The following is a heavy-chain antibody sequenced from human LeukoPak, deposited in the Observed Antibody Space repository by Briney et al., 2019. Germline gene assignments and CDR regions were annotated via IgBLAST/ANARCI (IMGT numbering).Heavy chain of an antibody. Sequence: GASVKVSCKASGGTFSSYAISWVRQAPGQGLEWMGRIIPIFGTANYAQKFQGRVTITTDESTSTAYMELSSLRSEDTAVYYCARDGFCYGVRGYWGQGTLVTVSS. D-gene: IGHD4-17*01. CDR3: ARDGFCYGVRGY. V-gene: IGHV1-69*05. CDR1: GGTFSSYA. J-gene: IGHJ4*02. CDR2: IIPIFGTA.